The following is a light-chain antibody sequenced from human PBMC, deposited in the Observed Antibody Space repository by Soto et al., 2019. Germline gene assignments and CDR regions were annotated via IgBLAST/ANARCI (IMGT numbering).Light chain of an antibody. CDR2: DVS. CDR1: SSDVGGYNY. J-gene: IGLJ1*01. Sequence: QSALTQPRSVSGSPGQSVTISCTGTSSDVGGYNYVSWYQQHPGKAPKLMIYDVSKRPSGVPDRFSGSKSGNTASLTISGLQAEDEAEYYCCSYAGSYRVFVPVTKVTV. CDR3: CSYAGSYRV. V-gene: IGLV2-11*01.